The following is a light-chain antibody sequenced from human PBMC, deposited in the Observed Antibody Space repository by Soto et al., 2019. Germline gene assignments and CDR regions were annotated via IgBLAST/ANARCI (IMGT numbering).Light chain of an antibody. V-gene: IGKV3-20*01. CDR3: QHYGASPWT. CDR2: RAS. J-gene: IGKJ1*01. CDR1: QSLSGNY. Sequence: NVLTQSPCTLSLSPGQRATLSCRASQSLSGNYLAWYQQKPGQAPRVLIYRASIRATGISDRFSGSGSGTDFTLTISRLEPEDFEVYYCQHYGASPWTFGQGTKVDIK.